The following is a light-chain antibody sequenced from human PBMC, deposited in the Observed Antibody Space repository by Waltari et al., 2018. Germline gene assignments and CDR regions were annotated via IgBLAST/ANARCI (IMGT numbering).Light chain of an antibody. J-gene: IGKJ1*01. CDR3: QKYGTSPRT. Sequence: EIVLTQSPGTLSLSPGGRATLSCRASQSVTSNYLAGYQQKPGQAPRLIMFGASTRATGIPDRFSGSGSGTDFTLTISRLEPEDFAVYYCQKYGTSPRTFGQGTKVEIK. CDR1: QSVTSNY. V-gene: IGKV3-20*01. CDR2: GAS.